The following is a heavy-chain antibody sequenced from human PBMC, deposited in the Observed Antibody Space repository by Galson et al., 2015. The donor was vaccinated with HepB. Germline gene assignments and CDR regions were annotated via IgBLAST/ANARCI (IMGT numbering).Heavy chain of an antibody. CDR3: ARVSARQYCSSTSCYNSPFDP. V-gene: IGHV3-33*01. D-gene: IGHD2-2*02. CDR1: GFTFTSYG. CDR2: IWYDGSNK. Sequence: LRLSCAASGFTFTSYGMHWVRQAPGKGLEWVAVIWYDGSNKYYADSVKGRFTISRDNSKNTLYLQMNSLRAEDTAVYYCARVSARQYCSSTSCYNSPFDPWGQGTLVTVSS. J-gene: IGHJ5*02.